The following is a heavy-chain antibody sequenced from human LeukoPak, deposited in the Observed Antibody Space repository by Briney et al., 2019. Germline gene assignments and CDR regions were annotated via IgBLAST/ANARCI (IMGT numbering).Heavy chain of an antibody. CDR3: ATDMGAHDAFDI. CDR2: ISGSGGST. Sequence: PGGSLRLSCAASGFTFSDYYMSWIRQAPGKGLEWVSAISGSGGSTYYADSVKGRFTISRDNSKNTLYLQMNSLRAEDTAVYYCATDMGAHDAFDIWGQGTMVTVSS. CDR1: GFTFSDYY. V-gene: IGHV3-23*01. J-gene: IGHJ3*02. D-gene: IGHD1-26*01.